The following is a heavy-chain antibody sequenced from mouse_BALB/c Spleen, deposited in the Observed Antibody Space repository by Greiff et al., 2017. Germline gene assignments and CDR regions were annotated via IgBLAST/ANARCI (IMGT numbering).Heavy chain of an antibody. CDR3: ERDTVYQLNDYDDGMAY. V-gene: IGHV7-3*02. J-gene: IGHJ3*01. Sequence: EVQLVESGGGLVQPGGSLRLSCAASGFTFTDYYMSWVRQPPGKALEWLGFIRNKANGYTTEYSASGKGRFTIYRDNSQSILDLQMNTMRDEDSATYNCERDTVYQLNDYDDGMAYWGQGTLVTVAA. D-gene: IGHD2-4*01. CDR1: GFTFTDYY. CDR2: IRNKANGYTT.